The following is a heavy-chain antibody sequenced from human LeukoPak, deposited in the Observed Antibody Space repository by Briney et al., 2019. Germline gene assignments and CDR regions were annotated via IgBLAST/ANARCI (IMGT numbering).Heavy chain of an antibody. D-gene: IGHD2-15*01. V-gene: IGHV4-31*03. CDR1: GGSISSGGYY. CDR3: AREDTYSNWFDP. Sequence: PSETLSLTCTVSGGSISSGGYYWSWIRQQPGKGLEWIGYIYYSGSTYYNPSLKSRVTISVDTSKNQFSLKLSSVTAADTAVYYCAREDTYSNWFDPWGQGTLVTVSS. CDR2: IYYSGST. J-gene: IGHJ5*02.